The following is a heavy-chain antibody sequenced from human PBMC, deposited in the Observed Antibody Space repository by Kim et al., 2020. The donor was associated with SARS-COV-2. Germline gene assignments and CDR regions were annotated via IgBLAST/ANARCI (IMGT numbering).Heavy chain of an antibody. V-gene: IGHV1-18*04. CDR2: ISAYNGNT. D-gene: IGHD3-3*01. Sequence: ASVKVSCKASGYTFTSYGISWVRQAPGQGLEWMGWISAYNGNTNYAQKLQGRVTMTTDTSTSTAYMELRSLRSDDTAVYYCARWAVVPGVVIAFGDYYGMDVWGQGTTVTVSS. CDR1: GYTFTSYG. CDR3: ARWAVVPGVVIAFGDYYGMDV. J-gene: IGHJ6*02.